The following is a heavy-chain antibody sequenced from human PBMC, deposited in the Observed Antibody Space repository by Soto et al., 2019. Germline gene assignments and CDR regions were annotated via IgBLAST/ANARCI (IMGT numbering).Heavy chain of an antibody. CDR1: GYTFTIYY. CDR2: INPSGGST. J-gene: IGHJ3*02. V-gene: IGHV1-46*01. D-gene: IGHD2-15*01. Sequence: ASVKVSCKASGYTFTIYYMHWVRQAPGQGLEWMGIINPSGGSTSYAQKFQGRVTMTRDTSTSTVYMELSSLRSEDTAVYYCARDYSVLPDAFDIWGQGTMVTVSS. CDR3: ARDYSVLPDAFDI.